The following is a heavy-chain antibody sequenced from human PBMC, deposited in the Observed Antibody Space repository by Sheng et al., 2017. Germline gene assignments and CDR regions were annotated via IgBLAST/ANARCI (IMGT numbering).Heavy chain of an antibody. CDR3: ARGGGSIAAGNYYYYYMDV. J-gene: IGHJ6*03. D-gene: IGHD6-6*01. Sequence: QVQLVQSGAEVKKPGSSVKVSCKASGGTFSNYAISWVRQAPGQGLEWMGGSIPILGAAYYAQQFQGRVTITTDESTSTAYMELSSLRSEDTAVYYCARGGGSIAAGNYYYYYMDVWGKGTTVTVSS. V-gene: IGHV1-69*05. CDR2: SIPILGAA. CDR1: GGTFSNYA.